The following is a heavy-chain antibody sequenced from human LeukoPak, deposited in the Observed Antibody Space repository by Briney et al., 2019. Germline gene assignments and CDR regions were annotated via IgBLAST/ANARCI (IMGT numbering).Heavy chain of an antibody. D-gene: IGHD6-13*01. J-gene: IGHJ4*02. CDR1: GGSFSGYY. Sequence: SETLSLTCAVYGGSFSGYYWSWIRQPPGKGLEWIGEINHSGSTNYNPSLKSRVTISVDTSKNQFSLMLSSVTAADTAVYYCARAGGYSSSWYIRYWGQGTLVTVSS. CDR3: ARAGGYSSSWYIRY. V-gene: IGHV4-34*01. CDR2: INHSGST.